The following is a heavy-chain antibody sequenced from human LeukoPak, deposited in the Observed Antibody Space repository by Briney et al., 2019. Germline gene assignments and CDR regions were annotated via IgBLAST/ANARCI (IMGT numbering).Heavy chain of an antibody. Sequence: PSETLSLTCTVSGGSISSYYWSWIRQPPGKGLEWTGYIYYSGSTNYNPSLKSRVTISVDTSKNQFSLKLSSVTAADTAVYYCARDTTPWGYSDLWGRGTLVTVSS. D-gene: IGHD1-14*01. CDR2: IYYSGST. V-gene: IGHV4-59*01. CDR3: ARDTTPWGYSDL. J-gene: IGHJ2*01. CDR1: GGSISSYY.